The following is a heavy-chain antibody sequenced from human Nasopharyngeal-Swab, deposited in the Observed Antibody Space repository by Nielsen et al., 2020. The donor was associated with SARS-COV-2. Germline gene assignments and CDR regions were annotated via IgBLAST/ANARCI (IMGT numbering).Heavy chain of an antibody. Sequence: WIRQPPGKGLEWVTVISSDGSKEYYTDSVKGRFTISRDNSKNTLFLQMNSLRAEDTAVYYCAKDTPPRSAAAVSTVTTGSFDYWGQGALVTVSS. CDR3: AKDTPPRSAAAVSTVTTGSFDY. V-gene: IGHV3-30*18. CDR2: ISSDGSKE. D-gene: IGHD4-17*01. J-gene: IGHJ4*02.